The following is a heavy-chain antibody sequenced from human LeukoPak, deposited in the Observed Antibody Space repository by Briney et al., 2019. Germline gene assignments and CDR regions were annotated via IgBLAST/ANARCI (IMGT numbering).Heavy chain of an antibody. CDR2: IYYSGST. CDR1: GASTSSSF. CDR3: ARLTTIFGVVITN. J-gene: IGHJ4*02. D-gene: IGHD3-3*01. V-gene: IGHV4-59*05. Sequence: TSETLSLTCTVSGASTSSSFWSWIRQPPGKGLEWIGSIYYSGSTYYNPSLKSRVTISVDTSKNQFSLKLSSVTAADTAVYYCARLTTIFGVVITNWGQGTLVTVSS.